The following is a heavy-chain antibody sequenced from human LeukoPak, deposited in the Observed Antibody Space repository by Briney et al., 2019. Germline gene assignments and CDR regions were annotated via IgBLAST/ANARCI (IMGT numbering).Heavy chain of an antibody. CDR3: ARVSAESHYDSSGYYLDY. J-gene: IGHJ4*02. CDR2: IYYSGST. V-gene: IGHV4-59*11. Sequence: SETLSLTCTVSGGSISSHYWSWIRQPPGKGLEWIGYIYYSGSTSYNPSLKSRVTISVDTSKNQFSLKLSSVTAADTAVYYCARVSAESHYDSSGYYLDYWGQGTLVTVSS. CDR1: GGSISSHY. D-gene: IGHD3-22*01.